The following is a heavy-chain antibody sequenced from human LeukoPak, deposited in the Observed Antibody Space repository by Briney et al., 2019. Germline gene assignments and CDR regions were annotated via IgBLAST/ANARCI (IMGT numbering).Heavy chain of an antibody. CDR3: ARDQEGFDY. CDR2: IYPRDGST. CDR1: GYTFTNNY. J-gene: IGHJ4*02. V-gene: IGHV1-46*01. Sequence: GESLRISCKGSGYTFTNNYLHWVRQAPGQGLEWMGMIYPRDGSTSYAQNFQGRVTVTRDTSTTTVHMELRGLRSEDTAVYYCARDQEGFDYWGQGTVVTASS.